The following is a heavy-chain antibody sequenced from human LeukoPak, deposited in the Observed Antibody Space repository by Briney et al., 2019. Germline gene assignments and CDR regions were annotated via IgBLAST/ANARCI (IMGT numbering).Heavy chain of an antibody. V-gene: IGHV3-53*01. CDR1: GFTFSSYW. CDR3: ARVGYSGYDFGGYFDY. J-gene: IGHJ4*02. CDR2: IYSGGST. D-gene: IGHD5-12*01. Sequence: PGGSLRLSCAASGFTFSSYWMSWVRQAPGKGLEWVSVIYSGGSTYYADSVKGRFTISRDNSKNTLYLQMNSLRAEDTAVYYCARVGYSGYDFGGYFDYWGQGTLVTVSS.